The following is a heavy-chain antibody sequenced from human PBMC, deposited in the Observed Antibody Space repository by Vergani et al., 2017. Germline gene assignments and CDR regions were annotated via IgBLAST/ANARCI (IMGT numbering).Heavy chain of an antibody. J-gene: IGHJ4*02. CDR2: ISGSGGST. V-gene: IGHV3-23*01. D-gene: IGHD1-26*01. CDR1: GFTFSSYA. CDR3: AKDPTLYSGSPSVFDY. Sequence: EVQLLESGGGLVQPGGSLRLSCAASGFTFSSYAMSWVRQAPGKGLEWVSAISGSGGSTYYADSVKGRFTISRDNSKNTLYLQMNSLRAEDKAVYYCAKDPTLYSGSPSVFDYWGQGTLVTVSS.